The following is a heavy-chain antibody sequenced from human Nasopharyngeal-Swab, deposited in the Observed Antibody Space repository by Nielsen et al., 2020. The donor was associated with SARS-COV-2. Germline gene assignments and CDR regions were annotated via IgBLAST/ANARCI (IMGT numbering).Heavy chain of an antibody. D-gene: IGHD2-2*03. V-gene: IGHV3-7*01. J-gene: IGHJ5*02. CDR3: ARDFLLDRVPNWFDP. Sequence: GESLEISCAASGFTFSSYWMSWVRQAPGKGLEWVANIKQDGSETYYVDSVKGRFTISRDNAKNSLYLQMNSLRAEDTAVYYCARDFLLDRVPNWFDPWGQGTLVTVSS. CDR1: GFTFSSYW. CDR2: IKQDGSET.